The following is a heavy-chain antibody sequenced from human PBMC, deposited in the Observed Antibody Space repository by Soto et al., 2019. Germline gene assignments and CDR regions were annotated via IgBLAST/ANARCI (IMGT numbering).Heavy chain of an antibody. D-gene: IGHD4-4*01. CDR3: AKDLSTATTVTTKWFDP. CDR1: GYTFTSYY. J-gene: IGHJ5*02. CDR2: INPSGGST. V-gene: IGHV1-46*01. Sequence: GASVKVSCKASGYTFTSYYMHWVRQAPGQGLEWMGIINPSGGSTSYAQKFQGRVTMTRDTSTSTVYMELSSLRSEDTAVYYCAKDLSTATTVTTKWFDPWGQGTLVTVSS.